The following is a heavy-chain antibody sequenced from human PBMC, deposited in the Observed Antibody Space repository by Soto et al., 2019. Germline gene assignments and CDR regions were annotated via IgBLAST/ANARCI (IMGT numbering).Heavy chain of an antibody. V-gene: IGHV4-4*02. CDR1: SGSISSSNW. J-gene: IGHJ4*02. D-gene: IGHD2-2*01. CDR3: ASVIVVVPAAIISSADARSQYYFDY. Sequence: SETLSLTCAVSSGSISSSNWWSWVRQPPGKGLEWIGEIYHSGSTNYNPSLKSRVTISVDKSKNQFSLKLSSVTAADTAVYYCASVIVVVPAAIISSADARSQYYFDYWGQGTLVTVSS. CDR2: IYHSGST.